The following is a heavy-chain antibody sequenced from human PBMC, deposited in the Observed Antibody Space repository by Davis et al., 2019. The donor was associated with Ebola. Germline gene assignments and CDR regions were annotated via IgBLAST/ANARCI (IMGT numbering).Heavy chain of an antibody. V-gene: IGHV3-48*01. CDR1: GFTFSSYS. CDR3: AKKLFACSSTSCYRWFDP. J-gene: IGHJ5*02. D-gene: IGHD2-2*01. CDR2: ISSSSSTI. Sequence: PGGSLRLSCAASGFTFSSYSMNWVRQAPGKGLEWVSYISSSSSTIYYADSVKGRFTISRDNSKNTLYLQMNSLRAEDTAVYYCAKKLFACSSTSCYRWFDPWGQGTLVTVSS.